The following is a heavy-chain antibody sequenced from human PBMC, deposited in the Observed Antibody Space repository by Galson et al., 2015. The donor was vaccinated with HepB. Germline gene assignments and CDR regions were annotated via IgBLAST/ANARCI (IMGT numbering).Heavy chain of an antibody. V-gene: IGHV1-24*01. D-gene: IGHD3-3*01. CDR1: GYTLTELS. Sequence: SVKVSCKVSGYTLTELSMHWVRQAPGKGLEWMGGFDPEDGETIYAQKFQGRVTMTEDTSTDTAYVELSSLRSEDTAVYYCATSGFLEWYLVSDYYYMDVWGKGTTVTVSS. CDR3: ATSGFLEWYLVSDYYYMDV. CDR2: FDPEDGET. J-gene: IGHJ6*03.